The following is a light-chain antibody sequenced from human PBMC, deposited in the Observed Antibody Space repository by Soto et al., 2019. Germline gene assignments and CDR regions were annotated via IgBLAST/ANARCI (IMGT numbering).Light chain of an antibody. CDR3: QHYNKWPYT. CDR1: ESISNN. V-gene: IGKV3-15*01. J-gene: IGKJ4*01. CDR2: AAS. Sequence: DIVLTQSPATLSVSQGERATLSCRASESISNNLAWYQQKPGQAPRLLIFAASAWPTGIPASFSGSGSGTEFTLTISSLQSEDFAIYYCQHYNKWPYTFGGGTKVEIK.